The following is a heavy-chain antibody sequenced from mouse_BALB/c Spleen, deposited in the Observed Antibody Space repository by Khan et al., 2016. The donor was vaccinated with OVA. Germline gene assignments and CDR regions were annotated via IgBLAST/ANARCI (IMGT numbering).Heavy chain of an antibody. D-gene: IGHD2-1*01. CDR2: IHPSTGYT. J-gene: IGHJ2*01. CDR1: GYTFINYW. V-gene: IGHV1-7*01. Sequence: LQESGAELAKPGASVKMSCKASGYTFINYWILWVKQRPGQGLEWLGYIHPSTGYTEYNQNFKDKATLPADNSSSTSYMQQTSLPSEDSAVYCCARRGLLWDFDYWGQGTTLTVAS. CDR3: ARRGLLWDFDY.